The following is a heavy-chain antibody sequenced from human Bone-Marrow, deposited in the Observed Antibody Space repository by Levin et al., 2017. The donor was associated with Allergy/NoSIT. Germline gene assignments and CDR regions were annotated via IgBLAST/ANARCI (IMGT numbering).Heavy chain of an antibody. CDR1: GFTFDGYA. CDR3: AKSPGADYWFFDL. Sequence: PGGSLRLSCAASGFTFDGYAIHWVRQAPGKGLEWVSGISWKSGSIGYADSVKGRFTISRDNAKNLLYLQMNGLRGEDTALYYCAKSPGADYWFFDLWGRGTLVTVSS. CDR2: ISWKSGSI. D-gene: IGHD4/OR15-4a*01. J-gene: IGHJ2*01. V-gene: IGHV3-9*01.